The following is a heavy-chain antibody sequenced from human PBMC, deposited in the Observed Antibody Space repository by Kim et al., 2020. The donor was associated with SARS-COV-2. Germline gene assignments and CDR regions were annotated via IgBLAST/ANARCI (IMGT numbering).Heavy chain of an antibody. V-gene: IGHV3-23*01. CDR3: ARHSGSYSGLRYYFDS. CDR2: IIGEGDTT. CDR1: GFTFSNYA. D-gene: IGHD1-26*01. J-gene: IGHJ4*02. Sequence: GGSLRLSCAASGFTFSNYAMSRVRHAPGKGLEWVSAIIGEGDTTYSADSVKGRFTISRDNSLSTLYVQMNSLRADDTAVYYCARHSGSYSGLRYYFDSWGQGTLVSVSS.